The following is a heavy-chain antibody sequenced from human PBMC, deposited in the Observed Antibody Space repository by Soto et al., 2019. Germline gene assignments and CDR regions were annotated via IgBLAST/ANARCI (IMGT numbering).Heavy chain of an antibody. CDR1: GYSFTSYW. CDR2: IYPGDSDT. V-gene: IGHV5-51*01. Sequence: PGESLKISCKGSGYSFTSYWIGWVRQMPGKGLEWMGIIYPGDSDTRYSPSFQGQVTISVDKSISTAYLQWSSLKASDTAMYYCASSRDFWSGYLAFDYWGQGTLVTVSS. J-gene: IGHJ4*02. D-gene: IGHD3-3*01. CDR3: ASSRDFWSGYLAFDY.